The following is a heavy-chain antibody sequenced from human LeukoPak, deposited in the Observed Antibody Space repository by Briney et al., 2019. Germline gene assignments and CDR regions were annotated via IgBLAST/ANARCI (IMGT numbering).Heavy chain of an antibody. V-gene: IGHV1-8*01. CDR3: ARGPIAAEYYFDY. D-gene: IGHD6-13*01. J-gene: IGHJ4*02. CDR2: MNPNSGNT. CDR1: GYTFTSYD. Sequence: ASVRVSCKASGYTFTSYDINWVRQATGQGLEWMGWMNPNSGNTGYAQKFQGRVTMTRNTSISTAYMELSSLRSEDTAVYYCARGPIAAEYYFDYWGQGTLVTVSS.